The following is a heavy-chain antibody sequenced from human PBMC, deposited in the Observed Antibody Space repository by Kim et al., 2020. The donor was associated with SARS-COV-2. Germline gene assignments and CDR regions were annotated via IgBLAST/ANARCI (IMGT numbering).Heavy chain of an antibody. J-gene: IGHJ4*02. CDR1: GFTFGDYA. Sequence: GGSLRLSCTVSGFTFGDYAMSWFRQAPGKGLGWVGFISSKAYGGTAEYAASVNGRFNISREESESVANLQMTSLKTDDRGVYYCTTSVYSSACYEDPIEHWGQGTLVTVSS. CDR2: ISSKAYGGTA. D-gene: IGHD6-19*01. V-gene: IGHV3-49*03. CDR3: TTSVYSSACYEDPIEH.